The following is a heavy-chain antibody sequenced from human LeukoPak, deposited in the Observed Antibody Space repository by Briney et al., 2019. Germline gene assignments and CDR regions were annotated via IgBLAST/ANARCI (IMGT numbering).Heavy chain of an antibody. CDR1: GYTFTSYG. CDR2: MNPNSGNT. V-gene: IGHV1-8*03. J-gene: IGHJ4*02. CDR3: ARDLSGSQRGGYFDY. Sequence: ASVKVSCKASGYTFTSYGISWVRQATGQGLEWMGWMNPNSGNTGFAQKFQGRVTITRNTSISTAYMELSSLRSEDTAVYYCARDLSGSQRGGYFDYWGQGTLVTVSS. D-gene: IGHD1-26*01.